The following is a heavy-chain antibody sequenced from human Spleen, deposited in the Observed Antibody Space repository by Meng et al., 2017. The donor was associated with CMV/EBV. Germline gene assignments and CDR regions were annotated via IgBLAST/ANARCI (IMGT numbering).Heavy chain of an antibody. D-gene: IGHD1-26*01. CDR1: GFTFSSYS. V-gene: IGHV3-30*03. Sequence: GGSLRLSCAASGFTFSSYSMNWVRQAPGKGLEWVAVISHDAMHSYYSESVRGRFIISRDNSKDTLYLQMNGLRRDDAGVYFCAREIVGATRREAYYFATWGQGTAVTVSS. CDR2: ISHDAMHS. CDR3: AREIVGATRREAYYFAT. J-gene: IGHJ4*02.